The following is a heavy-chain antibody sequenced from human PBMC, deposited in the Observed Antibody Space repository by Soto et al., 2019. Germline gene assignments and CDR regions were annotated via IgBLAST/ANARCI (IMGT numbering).Heavy chain of an antibody. CDR3: ARRGYCSGGSCYFLY. D-gene: IGHD2-15*01. J-gene: IGHJ4*02. Sequence: SETLSLTCAVYGGSFSGYYWSWIRQPPGKGLEWIGEINHSGSTNYNPSLKSRVTISVDTSKNQFSLKLSSVTAADTAVYYCARRGYCSGGSCYFLYWGQGTLVTVSS. CDR2: INHSGST. V-gene: IGHV4-34*01. CDR1: GGSFSGYY.